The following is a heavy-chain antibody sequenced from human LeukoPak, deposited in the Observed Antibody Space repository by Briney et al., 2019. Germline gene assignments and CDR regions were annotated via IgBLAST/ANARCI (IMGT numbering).Heavy chain of an antibody. CDR1: GYTFTGYY. D-gene: IGHD2-21*02. V-gene: IGHV1-2*02. CDR3: ARGCGGDCYYHDAFDI. Sequence: ASVKVSCKASGYTFTGYYIHWVRQAPGQGLEWMGWINPNSGGTNYAQKFQGRVTMTRDTSVSTAYMELRSLRSDDTAVYYCARGCGGDCYYHDAFDIWGQGTMVTVSS. J-gene: IGHJ3*02. CDR2: INPNSGGT.